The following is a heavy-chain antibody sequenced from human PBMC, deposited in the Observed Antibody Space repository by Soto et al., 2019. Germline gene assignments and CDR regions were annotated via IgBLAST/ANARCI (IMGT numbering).Heavy chain of an antibody. CDR3: ARGILGGVRIDYGMDV. V-gene: IGHV3-21*01. D-gene: IGHD2-8*02. J-gene: IGHJ6*02. Sequence: EVQLVESGGGLVKPGGSLRLSCAASGFTFSNYNMNWVRQPPGKGLEWVSSITSAGSYKYYAESLKGRVTISRDNAKNSLFLQMNSLRAEDTALYFCARGILGGVRIDYGMDVWGQGTTVTVSS. CDR2: ITSAGSYK. CDR1: GFTFSNYN.